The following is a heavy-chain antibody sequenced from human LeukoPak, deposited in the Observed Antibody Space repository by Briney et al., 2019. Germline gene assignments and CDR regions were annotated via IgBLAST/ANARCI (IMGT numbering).Heavy chain of an antibody. CDR1: GFPFRTYA. D-gene: IGHD5-24*01. Sequence: GGSLKLSCTASGFPFRTYAMNWVRQAPGKGLEWLSGISGSGNGTYYADSVKGRFTISRDNSKNVVYLQMNSLTVEDAATYYCAKRTMSAFDSWGQGTLLIVSS. J-gene: IGHJ4*02. V-gene: IGHV3-23*01. CDR2: ISGSGNGT. CDR3: AKRTMSAFDS.